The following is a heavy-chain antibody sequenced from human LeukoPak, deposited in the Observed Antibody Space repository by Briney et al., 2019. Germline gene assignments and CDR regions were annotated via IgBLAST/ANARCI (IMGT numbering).Heavy chain of an antibody. CDR1: GFTFSSYA. D-gene: IGHD3-10*01. CDR2: ISGSGGST. J-gene: IGHJ4*02. V-gene: IGHV3-23*01. Sequence: QPGGSLRLSCAASGFTFSSYAMSWVRQAPGKGLEWVSAISGSGGSTYYADSVKGRFTISRDNSKNTLYLQMNSLRAEDTAVYYCAKFSSRYYYSSGSYIDYWGQGTLVTVSS. CDR3: AKFSSRYYYSSGSYIDY.